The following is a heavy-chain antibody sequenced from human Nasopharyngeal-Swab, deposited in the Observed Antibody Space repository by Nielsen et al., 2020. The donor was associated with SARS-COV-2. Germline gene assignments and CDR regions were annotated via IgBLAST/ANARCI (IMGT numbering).Heavy chain of an antibody. Sequence: ASVKVFCKASGDTFKSYDINWVRKATGQGLEWMGWMNPNSGNTGYAQKFQGRVTMTRNTSISTAYMELSSLRSEDTAVHYCARGFIVATIFHYYYYMDVWGKGTTVTVSS. V-gene: IGHV1-8*01. J-gene: IGHJ6*03. CDR2: MNPNSGNT. D-gene: IGHD5-12*01. CDR1: GDTFKSYD. CDR3: ARGFIVATIFHYYYYMDV.